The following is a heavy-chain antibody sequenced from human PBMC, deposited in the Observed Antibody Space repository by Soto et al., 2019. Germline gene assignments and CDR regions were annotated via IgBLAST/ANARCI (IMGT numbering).Heavy chain of an antibody. D-gene: IGHD3-9*01. CDR1: GGTFSSYA. J-gene: IGHJ5*02. CDR3: ARDSSKEPGYHNWLDP. V-gene: IGHV1-69*13. Sequence: SVKVSCKASGGTFSSYAISWVRQAPGQGLEWMGGIIPIFGTANYAQKFQGRVTITADESTSTAYMELSSLRSEDTAVYYCARDSSKEPGYHNWLDPWGQGILVTVSS. CDR2: IIPIFGTA.